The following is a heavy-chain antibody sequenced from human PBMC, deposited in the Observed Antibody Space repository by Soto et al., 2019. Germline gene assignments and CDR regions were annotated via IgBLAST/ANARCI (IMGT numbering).Heavy chain of an antibody. CDR3: ARHALQDAHLHFDY. Sequence: GEALKISCEGSGYSFTTYWIGWVRQMPGKVLEWMGIIYPADSDSRYSPSFQGRVTISVDKSINAVYLQCSSLKASDTAMYYCARHALQDAHLHFDYWGQGTMVTVSS. CDR2: IYPADSDS. V-gene: IGHV5-51*01. J-gene: IGHJ4*02. CDR1: GYSFTTYW.